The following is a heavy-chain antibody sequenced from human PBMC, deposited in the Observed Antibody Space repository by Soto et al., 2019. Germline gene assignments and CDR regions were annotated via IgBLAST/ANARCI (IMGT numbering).Heavy chain of an antibody. CDR2: INHSGST. D-gene: IGHD2-15*01. Sequence: QVQLQQWGAGLLKPSETLSLTCAVYGGSFSGYYWSWIRQPPGKGLEWIGEINHSGSTNYNPYLKSRVTISVDSSKNQFSLKLSAVTAADTAVYDCARDSSRYCSGGSCYYYYYGMDVWGQGTTVTVSS. J-gene: IGHJ6*02. CDR1: GGSFSGYY. CDR3: ARDSSRYCSGGSCYYYYYGMDV. V-gene: IGHV4-34*01.